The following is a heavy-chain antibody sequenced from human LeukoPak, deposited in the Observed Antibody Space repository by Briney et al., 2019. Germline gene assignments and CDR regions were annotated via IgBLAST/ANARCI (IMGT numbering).Heavy chain of an antibody. CDR1: GGPISSSSYC. D-gene: IGHD3-10*01. J-gene: IGHJ6*03. CDR3: ARLPRITMVRGVYYYYYYMDV. CDR2: IYYSGST. V-gene: IGHV4-39*01. Sequence: KPSETLSLTCTVSGGPISSSSYCWGWIRQPPGKGLEWIWSIYYSGSTYYNPSLKSRVTISVDTSKNQFSLKLSSVTAADTAVYYCARLPRITMVRGVYYYYYYMDVWGKGTTVTVSS.